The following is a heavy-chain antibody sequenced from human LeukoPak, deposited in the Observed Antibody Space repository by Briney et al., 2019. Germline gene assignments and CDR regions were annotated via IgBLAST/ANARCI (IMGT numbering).Heavy chain of an antibody. CDR1: GYTFTYYG. J-gene: IGHJ3*01. Sequence: ASVKVSCKASGYTFTYYGINWVRLAPGQRLEWMGWVSGYNGNTRYAQNFQGRLTLTTDTSTNIAYMELMRLRSDDTAVYYCAREVDSAMVNAFDFWGQGTLVTVSS. D-gene: IGHD5-18*01. V-gene: IGHV1-18*01. CDR3: AREVDSAMVNAFDF. CDR2: VSGYNGNT.